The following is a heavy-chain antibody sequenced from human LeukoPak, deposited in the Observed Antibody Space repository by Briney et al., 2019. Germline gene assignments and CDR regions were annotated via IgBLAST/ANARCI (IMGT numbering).Heavy chain of an antibody. V-gene: IGHV3-23*01. CDR3: ARVDYYGSGSYRFDY. J-gene: IGHJ4*02. CDR2: ISGSGGST. CDR1: GFTFSSYA. Sequence: PGGSLRLSCAASGFTFSSYAMSWVRQAPGKGLEWVSVISGSGGSTYYADPVKGRFTISRDNSKTTLYLQMNSLRAEDTAVYYCARVDYYGSGSYRFDYWGQGTLVTVSS. D-gene: IGHD3-10*01.